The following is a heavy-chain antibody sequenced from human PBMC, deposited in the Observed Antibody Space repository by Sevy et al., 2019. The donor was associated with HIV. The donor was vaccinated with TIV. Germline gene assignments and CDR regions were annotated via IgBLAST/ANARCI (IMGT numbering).Heavy chain of an antibody. D-gene: IGHD6-19*01. Sequence: ASVKVSCKASGYTFIGYYIHWLRQAPGQGLEWIGRINPSSGGTKYTEKFQGRVTVTTDMSVSTAYMELIGLRSDDTAMYYCAGQTSGWYDWFDPWGQGTLVTVS. J-gene: IGHJ5*02. CDR3: AGQTSGWYDWFDP. CDR1: GYTFIGYY. CDR2: INPSSGGT. V-gene: IGHV1-2*06.